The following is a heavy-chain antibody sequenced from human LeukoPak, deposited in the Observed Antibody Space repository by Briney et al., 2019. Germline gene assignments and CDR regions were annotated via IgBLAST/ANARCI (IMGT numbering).Heavy chain of an antibody. D-gene: IGHD3-3*01. V-gene: IGHV4-34*01. CDR3: ARGPRDFWSGYYNYYYYMDV. CDR2: INHSGST. CDR1: GGSFSGYY. Sequence: SETLSLTCAVYGGSFSGYYWSWLRQPPGKGLEWIGEINHSGSTNYNPSLKSRVTISVDTSRNQFSLKLSSVTAADTAVYYCARGPRDFWSGYYNYYYYMDVWGKGTTVTVSS. J-gene: IGHJ6*03.